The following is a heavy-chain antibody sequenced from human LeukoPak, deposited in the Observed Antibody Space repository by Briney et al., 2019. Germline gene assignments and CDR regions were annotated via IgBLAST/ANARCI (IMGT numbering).Heavy chain of an antibody. CDR2: IYYSGST. CDR3: ARVGFLGSGYYSFVQPLIDY. D-gene: IGHD3-22*01. V-gene: IGHV4-59*01. Sequence: PSETLSLTCTVSGGSISSYYWSWIRQPPGKGLEWIGYIYYSGSTNYNPSLKSRVTISVDTSKNQFSLKLSSVTAADTAVYYCARVGFLGSGYYSFVQPLIDYWGQGTLVTVSS. CDR1: GGSISSYY. J-gene: IGHJ4*02.